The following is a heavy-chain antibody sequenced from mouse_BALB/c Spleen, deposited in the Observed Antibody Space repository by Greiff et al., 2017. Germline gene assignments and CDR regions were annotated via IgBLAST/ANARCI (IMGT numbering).Heavy chain of an antibody. Sequence: EVKLVESGPGLVKPSQSLSLTCTVTGYSITSDYAWNWIRQFPGNKLEWMGYISYSGSTSYNPSLKSRISITRDTSKNQFFLQLNSVTTEDTATYYCASSPAYYGNYWYFDVWGAGTTVTVSS. J-gene: IGHJ1*01. CDR3: ASSPAYYGNYWYFDV. CDR1: GYSITSDYA. D-gene: IGHD2-10*01. V-gene: IGHV3-2*02. CDR2: ISYSGST.